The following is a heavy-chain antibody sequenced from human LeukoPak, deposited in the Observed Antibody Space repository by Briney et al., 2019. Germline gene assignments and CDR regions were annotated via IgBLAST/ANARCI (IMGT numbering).Heavy chain of an antibody. J-gene: IGHJ4*02. D-gene: IGHD5-18*01. CDR2: IYYRKNT. V-gene: IGHV4-39*01. Sequence: PSETMSLTCTVAGGSISSSSSYWGWIRHPPGSGLEWIGSIYYRKNTYYNPSLKSRVTISADTSKNQFSLTLGSVSATDTAVYYCASPRGFSYGYFDYWGQGTLVTVSS. CDR3: ASPRGFSYGYFDY. CDR1: GGSISSSSSY.